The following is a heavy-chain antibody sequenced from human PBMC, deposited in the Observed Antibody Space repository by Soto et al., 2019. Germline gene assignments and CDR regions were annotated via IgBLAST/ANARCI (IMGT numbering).Heavy chain of an antibody. Sequence: EVQLVESGGGSVQPGGSLRLSCAASGFTFSTFSMNWVRQAPGRGLEWISYISGGGRPISYADSVKGRFTISRDKAKNALYLQMDSLTDEDTAVYYSARDLGWAFDSWGQGTLVTVSS. D-gene: IGHD6-19*01. J-gene: IGHJ4*02. CDR2: ISGGGRPI. CDR3: ARDLGWAFDS. V-gene: IGHV3-48*02. CDR1: GFTFSTFS.